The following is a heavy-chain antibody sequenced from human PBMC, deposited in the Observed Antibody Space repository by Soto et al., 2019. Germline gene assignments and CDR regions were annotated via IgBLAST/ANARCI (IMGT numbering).Heavy chain of an antibody. Sequence: SETLSLTCAVYGASFSGYQLTWNRQTPGKWIELIGEINDSGNINYNPSLKSRVTISLDTPKKQISLKLSSVTAADSAVYYCARGLIVWFGELSGRGGHYYYMDVWGKGTTVTVSS. CDR2: INDSGNI. CDR3: ARGLIVWFGELSGRGGHYYYMDV. J-gene: IGHJ6*03. CDR1: GASFSGYQ. D-gene: IGHD3-10*01. V-gene: IGHV4-34*01.